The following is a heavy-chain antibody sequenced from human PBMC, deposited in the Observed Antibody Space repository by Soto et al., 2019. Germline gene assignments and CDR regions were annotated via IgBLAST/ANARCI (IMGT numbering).Heavy chain of an antibody. V-gene: IGHV3-21*01. J-gene: IGHJ6*02. CDR1: GFTFSSFN. CDR2: ISSSSPYI. D-gene: IGHD2-2*01. CDR3: ARGSSFPAARNYYGMDV. Sequence: PGGSLRLSCAASGFTFSSFNINWVRQAPGKGLEWVSSISSSSPYIYYADSVKGRFTISRDNANNSLYLEMNSLRAEDTAVYYCARGSSFPAARNYYGMDVWGQGTTVTVSS.